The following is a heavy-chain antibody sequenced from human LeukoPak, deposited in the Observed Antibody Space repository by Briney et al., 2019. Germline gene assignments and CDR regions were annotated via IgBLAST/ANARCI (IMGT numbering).Heavy chain of an antibody. J-gene: IGHJ3*02. CDR3: ARGDPRDAFDI. Sequence: PGGSLRLSCAASGFTFSSYSMNWVRQAPGKGLEWVSSISSSSSYIYYADSVKGRFTISRDNAKNSLYLQMNSLRAEDTALYHCARGDPRDAFDIWGQGTMVTVSS. V-gene: IGHV3-21*04. CDR1: GFTFSSYS. CDR2: ISSSSSYI.